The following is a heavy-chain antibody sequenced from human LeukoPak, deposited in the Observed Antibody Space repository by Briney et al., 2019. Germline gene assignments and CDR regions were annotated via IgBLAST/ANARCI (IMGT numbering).Heavy chain of an antibody. J-gene: IGHJ4*02. CDR3: AKGGYSGYADLDY. CDR1: GFTFSDYA. V-gene: IGHV3-9*01. Sequence: GGSLRLSCAASGFTFSDYAMHWVRQAPGKGLEWVSGISWNSGSIGYADSVKGRFTISRDNAKNSLYLQMNSLRAEDTALYYCAKGGYSGYADLDYWGQGTLVTVSS. D-gene: IGHD5-12*01. CDR2: ISWNSGSI.